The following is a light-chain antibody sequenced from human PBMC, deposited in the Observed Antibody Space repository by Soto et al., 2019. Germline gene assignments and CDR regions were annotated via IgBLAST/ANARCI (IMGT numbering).Light chain of an antibody. J-gene: IGLJ3*02. V-gene: IGLV2-14*01. CDR2: EVT. CDR3: SSYTTSSTRV. Sequence: QSALTQPASVSGSPGQSITISCTGTSSDVGGYNYVSWFQHHPGKAPKLIIYEVTNRPSGVSNRFSGSKSGNTASLTISGLQAEDEADYYCSSYTTSSTRVFGGGTKVTVL. CDR1: SSDVGGYNY.